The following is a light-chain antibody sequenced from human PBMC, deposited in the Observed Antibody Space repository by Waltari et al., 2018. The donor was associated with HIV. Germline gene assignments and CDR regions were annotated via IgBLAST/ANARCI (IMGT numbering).Light chain of an antibody. J-gene: IGKJ2*01. CDR3: QQSYSTPYT. CDR1: QSISSY. Sequence: DIKMTQSPSSLSASVGDRVSITCRASQSISSYLNWYQQKPGKAPNLLIYVESSLQSGVPSRFRGSGSATDFTLTISSLQPEDFATYYGQQSYSTPYTFGQGTKLEIK. CDR2: VES. V-gene: IGKV1-39*01.